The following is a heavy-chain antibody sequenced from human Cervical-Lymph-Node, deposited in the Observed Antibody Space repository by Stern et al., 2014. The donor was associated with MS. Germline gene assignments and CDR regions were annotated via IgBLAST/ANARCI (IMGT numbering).Heavy chain of an antibody. D-gene: IGHD3-10*01. CDR2: ISAYNGNT. CDR3: ARVVHLERYYYGMDV. Sequence: QMQLVKSGAEVKKPGASVKVSCKASGYTFTSYGISWVRQAPGQGLEWMGWISAYNGNTNYAQKLQGRVTMTTDTSTSTAYMELRSLRSDDTAVYYCARVVHLERYYYGMDVWGQGTTVTVSS. V-gene: IGHV1-18*01. CDR1: GYTFTSYG. J-gene: IGHJ6*02.